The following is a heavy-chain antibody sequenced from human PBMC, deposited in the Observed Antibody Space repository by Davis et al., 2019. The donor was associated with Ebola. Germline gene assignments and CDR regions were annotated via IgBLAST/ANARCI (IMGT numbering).Heavy chain of an antibody. CDR3: ARASFGYNSGWYADY. V-gene: IGHV1-46*01. CDR1: GYTFITYY. D-gene: IGHD6-19*01. CDR2: INPSGGST. Sequence: ASVKVSCMASGYTFITYYIHWVRQAPGQGLEWMGIINPSGGSTTYAQKFQGRVTMTRDTSTSTVYMELSSLRSDDTAVFYCARASFGYNSGWYADYWGPGSLVTVSS. J-gene: IGHJ4*02.